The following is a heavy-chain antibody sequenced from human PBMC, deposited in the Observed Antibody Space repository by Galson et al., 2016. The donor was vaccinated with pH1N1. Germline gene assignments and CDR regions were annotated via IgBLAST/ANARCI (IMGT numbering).Heavy chain of an antibody. V-gene: IGHV4-30-4*01. CDR3: ARGIRGSQPDRTYHFDF. CDR1: GASVSSGEYY. Sequence: TLSLTCIVSGASVSSGEYYWSWIRQPPGKGLEWIAYIYYSGSTYYNPSLKSRVTISSDMSKNHFSLRLSSVTAADTAMYYRARGIRGSQPDRTYHFDFWGQGALVTVSS. D-gene: IGHD1-26*01. J-gene: IGHJ4*02. CDR2: IYYSGST.